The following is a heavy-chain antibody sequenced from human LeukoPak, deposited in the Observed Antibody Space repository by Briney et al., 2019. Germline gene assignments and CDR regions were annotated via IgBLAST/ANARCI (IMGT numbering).Heavy chain of an antibody. D-gene: IGHD2-8*01. CDR2: INPSAGST. J-gene: IGHJ4*02. CDR3: ARAFTSGRRFDY. CDR1: GYSFTSYY. V-gene: IGHV1-46*01. Sequence: ASVKVSCKASGYSFTSYYMHWVRQAPGQGLEWMGVINPSAGSTSYTQRFQARVTMTRDTSTSTVYMESSSLSSEDTAVYYCARAFTSGRRFDYWGQGTLVTVSS.